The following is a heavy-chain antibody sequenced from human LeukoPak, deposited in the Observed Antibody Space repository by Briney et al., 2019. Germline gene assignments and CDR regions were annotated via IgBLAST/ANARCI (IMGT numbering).Heavy chain of an antibody. CDR2: INPNSGGT. V-gene: IGHV1-2*02. J-gene: IGHJ4*02. CDR1: GYTFTGYY. CDR3: ARDPRYDDSSGTIY. D-gene: IGHD3-22*01. Sequence: GASVMVSCKASGYTFTGYYLHWVRQAPGQGLEWMGWINPNSGGTNYAQKFQGRVTMTSDTSISTAYMELSRLRSDDTAMYYCARDPRYDDSSGTIYWGQGALVTVSS.